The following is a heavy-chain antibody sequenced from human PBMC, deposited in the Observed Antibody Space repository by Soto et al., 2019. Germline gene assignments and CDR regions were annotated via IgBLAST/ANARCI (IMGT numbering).Heavy chain of an antibody. CDR2: IYYSGTT. V-gene: IGHV4-30-4*01. Sequence: SETLSLTCTVSGGSISSGDHYWSWVRQPPGKGLESIGYIYYSGTTYYNPSLKSRLTISVDTSKNQFSLKLSSVTAADTAVYYCATYYDSSRPTLDYWGQGALVTVSS. J-gene: IGHJ4*02. CDR3: ATYYDSSRPTLDY. D-gene: IGHD3-22*01. CDR1: GGSISSGDHY.